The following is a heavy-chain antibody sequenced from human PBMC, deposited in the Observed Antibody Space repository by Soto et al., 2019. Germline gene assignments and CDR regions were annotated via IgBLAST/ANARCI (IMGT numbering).Heavy chain of an antibody. CDR3: AAELGFGKLSVV. CDR1: GDTFKNCV. Sequence: QVQVVQSGVEVRRPGSSVKVSCKASGDTFKNCVISWVRQAPGQGLEWMGGIIPLFGTTDFAQRFQGSLTITTDESTTTAYMVLRRLRSEETATYYCAAELGFGKLSVVWGQGTTVIVSS. CDR2: IIPLFGTT. J-gene: IGHJ6*02. D-gene: IGHD7-27*01. V-gene: IGHV1-69*01.